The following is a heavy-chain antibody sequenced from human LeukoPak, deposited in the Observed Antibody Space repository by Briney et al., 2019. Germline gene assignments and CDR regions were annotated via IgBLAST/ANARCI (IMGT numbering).Heavy chain of an antibody. CDR3: ARRPGSRRPFDY. CDR2: IYFSGNT. D-gene: IGHD2-15*01. CDR1: GGSISSYY. V-gene: IGHV4-59*08. J-gene: IGHJ4*02. Sequence: PSETLSLTCTVSGGSISSYYWSWIRQPPGKGLEWIGYIYFSGNTNYNPSLKSRVTMSVDTSKSQFSLKLSSVTAADTAVYYCARRPGSRRPFDYWGQGSLVTVSS.